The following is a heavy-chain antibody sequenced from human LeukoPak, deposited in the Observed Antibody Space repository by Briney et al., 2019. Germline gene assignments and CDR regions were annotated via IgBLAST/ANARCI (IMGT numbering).Heavy chain of an antibody. J-gene: IGHJ6*03. CDR2: ISGSGGST. V-gene: IGHV3-23*01. Sequence: GGSLRLSCAASGFTFSSYAMSWVRQAPGKGLEWVSAISGSGGSTYYADSVKGRFTISRDNSKNTLYLQMNSLRAKDTAVYYCAKSLDSSGYRVYYYYMDVWGKGTTVTVSS. CDR1: GFTFSSYA. CDR3: AKSLDSSGYRVYYYYMDV. D-gene: IGHD3-22*01.